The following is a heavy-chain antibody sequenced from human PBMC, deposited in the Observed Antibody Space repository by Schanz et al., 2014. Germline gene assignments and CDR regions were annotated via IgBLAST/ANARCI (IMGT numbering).Heavy chain of an antibody. Sequence: EMQLLESGGGLAQPGGSLRLSCAASGFTLSNYAMSWVRQAPGKGLEWVSYISGSSRTIYYADSMKGRFTVSRDNAENALYLQMNSLRAEDTGLYFCARGGSGSHYRLDYWGQGTLVTVSS. CDR1: GFTLSNYA. D-gene: IGHD1-26*01. V-gene: IGHV3-48*01. CDR2: ISGSSRTI. J-gene: IGHJ4*02. CDR3: ARGGSGSHYRLDY.